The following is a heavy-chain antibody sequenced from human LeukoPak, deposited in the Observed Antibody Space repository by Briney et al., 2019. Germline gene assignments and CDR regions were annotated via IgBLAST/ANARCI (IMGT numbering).Heavy chain of an antibody. Sequence: GGSLRLSCAASGFTFSDYYMSWIRQTPGKGLEWVSYISSSGTTIYYADSVKGRFTVSRDNAKNSLYLQMNSLRTEDTAVYYCARGTAARAFDYWGQGALVTVSS. CDR3: ARGTAARAFDY. V-gene: IGHV3-11*04. CDR2: ISSSGTTI. J-gene: IGHJ4*02. D-gene: IGHD6-6*01. CDR1: GFTFSDYY.